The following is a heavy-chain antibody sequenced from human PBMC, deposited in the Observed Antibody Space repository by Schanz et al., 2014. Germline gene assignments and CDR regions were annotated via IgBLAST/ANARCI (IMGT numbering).Heavy chain of an antibody. CDR1: GYSFSDFG. J-gene: IGHJ6*02. Sequence: QVQLAQSGSELKRPGASVNISCKASGYSFSDFGINWVRQAPGQGLEWMGWTNTKTGNPGYAQGFTGRFVFSFDTSVSTAYLQISGLKAEDTAVYYCARARYGLDVWGQGTTVTVSS. CDR3: ARARYGLDV. V-gene: IGHV7-4-1*02. CDR2: TNTKTGNP.